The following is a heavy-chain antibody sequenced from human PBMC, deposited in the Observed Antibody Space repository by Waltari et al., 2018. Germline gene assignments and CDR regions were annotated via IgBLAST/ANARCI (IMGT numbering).Heavy chain of an antibody. CDR1: GYTFTSYA. CDR3: ARWLQLGYYYYGMDV. V-gene: IGHV1-69*13. Sequence: QVQLVQSGAEVKKPGASVKVSCKASGYTFTSYAMHWVRQAPGQGLEWMGGIIPIFGTATYAQKFQVRVTITADESTSTAYMELSSLRSEDTAVYYCARWLQLGYYYYGMDVWGQGTTVTVSS. J-gene: IGHJ6*02. D-gene: IGHD5-12*01. CDR2: IIPIFGTA.